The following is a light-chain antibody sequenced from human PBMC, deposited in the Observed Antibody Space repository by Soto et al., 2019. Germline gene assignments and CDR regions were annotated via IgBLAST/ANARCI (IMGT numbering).Light chain of an antibody. V-gene: IGKV1-8*01. CDR1: QGISSY. CDR2: ASS. Sequence: AIRMTQSPSSLSASTGDRVTITCRASQGISSYLAWYPQKPGKAPKLLIYASSTLQSGVPSRFSGSGSGTDCTLTISCLPSEDFATYYLQQDYSYSLTFGPGTKVDIK. CDR3: QQDYSYSLT. J-gene: IGKJ3*01.